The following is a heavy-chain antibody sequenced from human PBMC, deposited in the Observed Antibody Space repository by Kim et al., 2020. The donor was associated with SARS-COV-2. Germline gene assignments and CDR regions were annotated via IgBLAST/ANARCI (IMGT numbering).Heavy chain of an antibody. V-gene: IGHV3-74*01. CDR3: ARVGYCSGGSCYLDY. D-gene: IGHD2-15*01. CDR2: INSDGSST. J-gene: IGHJ4*02. CDR1: GFTFSSYW. Sequence: GGSLRLSCAASGFTFSSYWMHWVRQAPGKGLVWVSRINSDGSSTSYADSVKGRFTISRDNAKNTLYLQMNSLRAEDTAVYYCARVGYCSGGSCYLDYWGQGTLVTVSS.